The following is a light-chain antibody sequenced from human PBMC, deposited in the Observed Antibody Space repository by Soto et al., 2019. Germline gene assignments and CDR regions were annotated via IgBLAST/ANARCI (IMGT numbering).Light chain of an antibody. CDR3: QTWSTDIRV. CDR2: LNSDGSH. J-gene: IGLJ3*02. Sequence: QLVLTQPPSASASLGASVKFTCTLSSGHNSYAIAWHQQQPEKGPRYLMKLNSDGSHSKGDGIPDRFSGSSSGAERYLTISSLQSEDEADYYCQTWSTDIRVFGGETKLTVL. CDR1: SGHNSYA. V-gene: IGLV4-69*01.